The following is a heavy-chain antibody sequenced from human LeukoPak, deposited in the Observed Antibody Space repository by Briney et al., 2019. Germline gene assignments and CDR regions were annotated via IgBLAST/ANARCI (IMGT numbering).Heavy chain of an antibody. CDR2: ISSSGSTI. CDR3: ARGNENYCGGDCYLDY. D-gene: IGHD2-21*02. CDR1: GFTFSSYS. V-gene: IGHV3-48*04. J-gene: IGHJ4*02. Sequence: GGSLRLSCAASGFTFSSYSMNWVRQAPGKGLEWVSYISSSGSTIYYADSVKGRFTISRDNAKNSLYLHMNSLRAEDTAVYYCARGNENYCGGDCYLDYWGQGTLLTVSS.